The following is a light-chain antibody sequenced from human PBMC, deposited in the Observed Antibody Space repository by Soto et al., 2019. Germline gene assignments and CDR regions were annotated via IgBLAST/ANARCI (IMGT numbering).Light chain of an antibody. CDR2: GTS. Sequence: EIVLTQSPGTLSLSSGERATLSCRASQSVPRSYLAWYQQKPGQAPRLLIYGTSSRATGIPDRFSGSGSGTDFTLTISRLEPEDFAVYYCQQYGSSPRITFGQGTRLEIK. CDR3: QQYGSSPRIT. CDR1: QSVPRSY. J-gene: IGKJ5*01. V-gene: IGKV3-20*01.